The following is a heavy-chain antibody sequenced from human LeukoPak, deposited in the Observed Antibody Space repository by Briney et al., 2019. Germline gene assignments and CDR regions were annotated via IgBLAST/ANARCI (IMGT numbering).Heavy chain of an antibody. CDR1: GGSISSYY. D-gene: IGHD2-21*02. Sequence: SETLSLTCTVSGGSISSYYWSWIRQPPGKGLEWIGSIYYSGSTYYNPSLKSRVTISVDTSKNQFSLKLSSVTAADTAVYYCANAYCGGDCYRRYFQHWGQGTLVTVSS. CDR3: ANAYCGGDCYRRYFQH. J-gene: IGHJ1*01. CDR2: IYYSGST. V-gene: IGHV4-59*12.